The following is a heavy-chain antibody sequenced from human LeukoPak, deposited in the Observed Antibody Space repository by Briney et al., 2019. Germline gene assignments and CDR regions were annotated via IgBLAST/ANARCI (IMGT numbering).Heavy chain of an antibody. V-gene: IGHV3-23*01. Sequence: GGSLRLSCAASGFTFSSYAMSWVRQAPGKGLEWVSAISGSGGSTYYADSVKGRFTISRDNSKNTLHLQMNSLRVEDTAVYYCARDPASVAVAGTTWGQGTLVTVSS. CDR1: GFTFSSYA. D-gene: IGHD6-19*01. CDR2: ISGSGGST. CDR3: ARDPASVAVAGTT. J-gene: IGHJ4*02.